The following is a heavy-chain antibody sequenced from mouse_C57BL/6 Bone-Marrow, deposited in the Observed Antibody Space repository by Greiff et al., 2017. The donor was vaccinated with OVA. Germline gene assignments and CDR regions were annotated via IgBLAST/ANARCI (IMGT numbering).Heavy chain of an antibody. CDR2: ISSGGSYT. CDR1: GFTFSSYG. CDR3: ARREYFDV. V-gene: IGHV5-6*01. J-gene: IGHJ1*03. Sequence: EVKLMESGGDLVKPGGSLKLSCAASGFTFSSYGMSWVRQTPDKRLEWVATISSGGSYTYYPDSVKGRFTISRDNAKNTLYLQMSSLKSEDTAMYYCARREYFDVWGTGTTVTVSS.